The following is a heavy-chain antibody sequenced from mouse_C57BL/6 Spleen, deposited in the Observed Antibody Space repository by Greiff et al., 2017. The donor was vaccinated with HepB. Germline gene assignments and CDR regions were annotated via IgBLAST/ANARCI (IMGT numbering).Heavy chain of an antibody. Sequence: VQLQQSGAELVRPGASVTLSCKASGYTFTDYEMHWVKQTPVHGLEWIGAIDPETGGTAYNQKFKGKAILTADKSSSTAYMELRSLTSEDSAVYYCTREGGLLYFSFDYWGQGTTLTVSS. CDR2: IDPETGGT. D-gene: IGHD2-1*01. J-gene: IGHJ2*01. CDR3: TREGGLLYFSFDY. CDR1: GYTFTDYE. V-gene: IGHV1-15*01.